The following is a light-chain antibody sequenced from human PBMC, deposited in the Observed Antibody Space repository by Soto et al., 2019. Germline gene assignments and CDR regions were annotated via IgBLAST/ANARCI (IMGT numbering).Light chain of an antibody. J-gene: IGKJ3*01. CDR2: KAS. CDR3: QQYNSYSPGGF. V-gene: IGKV1-5*03. CDR1: QSISSW. Sequence: DIQMTQSPSTLSASVGDRVTITCRASQSISSWLAWYQQKPGKAPKLLIYKASSLESGVPSRFSGSGSGTEFTLTISSLQPDDFATYYCQQYNSYSPGGFFGPGTKVDIK.